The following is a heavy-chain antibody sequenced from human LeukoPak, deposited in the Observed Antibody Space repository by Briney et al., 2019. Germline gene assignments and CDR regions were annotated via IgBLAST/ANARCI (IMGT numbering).Heavy chain of an antibody. Sequence: PGGSLRLSCAASGFTFRSFTMHWIRQAPGKGPEWVAVTSHDESHKYYADSVKGRFTISRDNSKNTVYLQMNSLRAEDTAVYYCARRPGWMRFDLWGRGTLVTVSS. CDR2: TSHDESHK. J-gene: IGHJ2*01. D-gene: IGHD5-12*01. CDR1: GFTFRSFT. V-gene: IGHV3-30*14. CDR3: ARRPGWMRFDL.